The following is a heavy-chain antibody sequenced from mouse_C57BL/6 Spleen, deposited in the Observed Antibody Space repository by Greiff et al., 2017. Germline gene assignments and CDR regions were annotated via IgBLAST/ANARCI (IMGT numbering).Heavy chain of an antibody. V-gene: IGHV5-16*01. J-gene: IGHJ1*03. Sequence: EVKLEESEGGLVQPGSSMKLSCTASGFTFSDYYMAWVRQVPEKGLEWVANINYDGSSTYYLDSLKSRFIISRDNAKNILYLQMSSLKSEDTATYYCARDPLYYGSSYLYWYFDVWGTGTTVTVSS. CDR2: INYDGSST. CDR1: GFTFSDYY. CDR3: ARDPLYYGSSYLYWYFDV. D-gene: IGHD1-1*01.